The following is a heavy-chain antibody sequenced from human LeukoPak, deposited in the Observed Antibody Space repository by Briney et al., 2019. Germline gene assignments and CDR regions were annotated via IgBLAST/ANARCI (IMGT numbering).Heavy chain of an antibody. Sequence: GSXXLXCXASGFTFGKYWMSWVRQAPGKGLEWVANIKLDGSEKNYVDSVKGRFTISRDNTKNSLYLQMNSLGVEDTAVFYCARDQYDTWSRRGNFDSWGQGTLVIVSS. CDR3: ARDQYDTWSRRGNFDS. V-gene: IGHV3-7*03. CDR2: IKLDGSEK. J-gene: IGHJ4*02. D-gene: IGHD3-3*01. CDR1: GFTFGKYW.